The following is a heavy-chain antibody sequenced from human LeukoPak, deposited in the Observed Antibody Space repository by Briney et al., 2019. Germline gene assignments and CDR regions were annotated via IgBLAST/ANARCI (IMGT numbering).Heavy chain of an antibody. CDR3: ARGPGECSRTSCYVFDY. V-gene: IGHV4-34*01. Sequence: PSETLSLTCAVYGGSFSDYYWSWIRQPPGKGLEWIGEINHSGNTNSNPSLKSRVTISVDTSKNQFSLKLSTVTAADTAFYYCARGPGECSRTSCYVFDYWGQGTLVTVSS. D-gene: IGHD2-2*01. CDR2: INHSGNT. J-gene: IGHJ4*02. CDR1: GGSFSDYY.